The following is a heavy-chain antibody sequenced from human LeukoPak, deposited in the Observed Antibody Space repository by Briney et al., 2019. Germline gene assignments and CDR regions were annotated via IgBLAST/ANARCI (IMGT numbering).Heavy chain of an antibody. J-gene: IGHJ4*01. Sequence: GGSLRLSCAASGFTFASYGMSWVRQAPGKGLEWVSAISGRDDNTYYADSVKGRFTISRDNSKNTLYLQMNSLRAEDTGVYYCAKRSDYSGNWNYFDYWGHGTLVTVAS. CDR2: ISGRDDNT. CDR3: AKRSDYSGNWNYFDY. D-gene: IGHD4-23*01. CDR1: GFTFASYG. V-gene: IGHV3-23*01.